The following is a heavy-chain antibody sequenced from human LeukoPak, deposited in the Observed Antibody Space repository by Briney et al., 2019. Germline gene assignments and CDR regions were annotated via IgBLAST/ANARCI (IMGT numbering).Heavy chain of an antibody. D-gene: IGHD6-19*01. CDR3: ARLRAVAGTNIDY. V-gene: IGHV4-39*01. CDR2: IYYSGST. J-gene: IGHJ4*02. Sequence: PSETLSLTCTVSGGSISSSSYYWGWIRQPPGKGLEWIGSIYYSGSTYYNPSLKSRVTISVDTSKNQFSLKLSSVTAADTAVYYCARLRAVAGTNIDYWGQGTLVTVSS. CDR1: GGSISSSSYY.